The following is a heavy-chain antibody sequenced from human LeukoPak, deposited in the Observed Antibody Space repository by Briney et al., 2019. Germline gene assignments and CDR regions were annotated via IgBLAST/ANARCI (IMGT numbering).Heavy chain of an antibody. J-gene: IGHJ4*02. CDR2: IKQDESDK. V-gene: IGHV3-7*01. CDR3: ARDWEGNLDY. CDR1: GFTFSNYW. Sequence: GGSLRLSCAASGFTFSNYWMAWVRQAPGKGLEWVANIKQDESDKNYVDSVKGRFTISRDNAKNSLYLQMNSLRAEDTAVYYRARDWEGNLDYWGQGTLVTVSS. D-gene: IGHD4-23*01.